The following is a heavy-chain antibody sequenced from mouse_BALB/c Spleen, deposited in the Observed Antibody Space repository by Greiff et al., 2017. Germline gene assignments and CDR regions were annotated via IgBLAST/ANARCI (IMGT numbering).Heavy chain of an antibody. J-gene: IGHJ3*01. CDR1: GYTFTDYE. V-gene: IGHV1-15*01. Sequence: VQLQQSGAELVRPGASVTLSCKASGYTFTDYEMHWVKQTPVHGLEWIGAIDPETGGTAYNQKFKGKATLTADKSSSTAYMELRSLTSEDSAVYYCTRGELRTGFAYWGQGTLVTVSA. CDR2: IDPETGGT. D-gene: IGHD2-4*01. CDR3: TRGELRTGFAY.